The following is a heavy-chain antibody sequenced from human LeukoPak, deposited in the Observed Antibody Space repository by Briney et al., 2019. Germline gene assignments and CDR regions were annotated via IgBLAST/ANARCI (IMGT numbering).Heavy chain of an antibody. V-gene: IGHV4-38-2*01. D-gene: IGHD3-10*01. CDR3: ARGNGYGSNY. J-gene: IGHJ4*02. CDR2: INHSGST. CDR1: GYSISSGYY. Sequence: SETLSLTCAVSGYSISSGYYWGWIRQPPGKGLEWIGEINHSGSTNYNPSLKSRVTISVDTSKNQFSLKLSSVTAVDTAVYYCARGNGYGSNYWGQGTLVTVSS.